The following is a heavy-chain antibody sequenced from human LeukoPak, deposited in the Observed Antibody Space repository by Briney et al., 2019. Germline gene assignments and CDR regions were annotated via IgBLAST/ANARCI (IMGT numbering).Heavy chain of an antibody. CDR1: GFTFSSYS. CDR3: AKGDCGDGCYSIDS. V-gene: IGHV3-21*04. J-gene: IGHJ4*02. D-gene: IGHD2-21*02. CDR2: ISSSSSYI. Sequence: GGSLRLSCAASGFTFSSYSMNWVRQAPGKGLEWVSSISSSSSYIYYADSVKGRFTISRDNAKKSLFLQMNSLTAEDTAFYYCAKGDCGDGCYSIDSWGQGTLVTVSS.